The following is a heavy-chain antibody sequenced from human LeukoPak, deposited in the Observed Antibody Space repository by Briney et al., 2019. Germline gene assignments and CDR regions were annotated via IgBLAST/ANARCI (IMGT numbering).Heavy chain of an antibody. Sequence: GGSLRLSCAASGFTFSSYSMNWVRQAPGKGLEWASSISSRSSYIYYADSVKGRFTISRDNAKNSLYLQMNSLRAEDTAVYYCARDNDYWGQGTLVTVSS. V-gene: IGHV3-21*01. CDR1: GFTFSSYS. CDR3: ARDNDY. J-gene: IGHJ4*02. CDR2: ISSRSSYI.